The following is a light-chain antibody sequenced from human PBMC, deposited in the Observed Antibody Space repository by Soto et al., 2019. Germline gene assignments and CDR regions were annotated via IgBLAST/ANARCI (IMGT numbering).Light chain of an antibody. CDR3: LQYASPLYT. Sequence: EIVLTQSPGTLSLSPGERATLSCRASQSLSSSYLAWYQLKPGQAPRLLIYGAYNRATGLPARFSGSGSGTDFTRTISRLEPEDFAVYFCLQYASPLYTFGQGTKLEI. CDR1: QSLSSSY. CDR2: GAY. V-gene: IGKV3-20*01. J-gene: IGKJ2*01.